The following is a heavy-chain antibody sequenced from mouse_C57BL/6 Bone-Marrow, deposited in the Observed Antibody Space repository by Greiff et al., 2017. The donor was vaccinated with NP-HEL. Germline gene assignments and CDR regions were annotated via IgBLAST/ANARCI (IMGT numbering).Heavy chain of an antibody. CDR2: INPYNGGT. Sequence: VQLQQSGPVLVKPGASVKMSCKASGYTFTDYYMNWVKQSHGKSLEWIGVINPYNGGTSYNQKFKGKATLTVDKSSSTAYMELNSLTSEDSAVYYCARRRTVVDAMDYWGQGTSVTVSS. J-gene: IGHJ4*01. V-gene: IGHV1-19*01. D-gene: IGHD1-1*01. CDR3: ARRRTVVDAMDY. CDR1: GYTFTDYY.